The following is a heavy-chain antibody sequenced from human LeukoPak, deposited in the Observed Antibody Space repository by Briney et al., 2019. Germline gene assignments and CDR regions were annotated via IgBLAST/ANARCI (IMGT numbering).Heavy chain of an antibody. Sequence: GASVMVSCKASGYTFTSYGISWVRQAPGQGLEWMGWISAYNGNTNYAQKLQGRVTMTTDTSTSTAYMELRSLRSDDTAVYYCARSGGETYYYDSSGYYSPDYWGQGTLVTVSS. J-gene: IGHJ4*02. D-gene: IGHD3-22*01. CDR1: GYTFTSYG. V-gene: IGHV1-18*01. CDR2: ISAYNGNT. CDR3: ARSGGETYYYDSSGYYSPDY.